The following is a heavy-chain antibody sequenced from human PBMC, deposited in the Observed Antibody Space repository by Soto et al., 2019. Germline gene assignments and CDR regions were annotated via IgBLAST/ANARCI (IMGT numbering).Heavy chain of an antibody. J-gene: IGHJ5*02. CDR1: GGSISSGGYY. Sequence: PSETLSLTCTVSGGSISSGGYYWSWIRQHPGKGLEWIGYIYYSGSTYYNPSLKSRVTISVDTSKNQFSLKLSSVTAADTAVYYCARQYYDSSGGRRLGASTNWFDPWGQGTLVTAPQ. D-gene: IGHD3-22*01. CDR3: ARQYYDSSGGRRLGASTNWFDP. CDR2: IYYSGST. V-gene: IGHV4-31*03.